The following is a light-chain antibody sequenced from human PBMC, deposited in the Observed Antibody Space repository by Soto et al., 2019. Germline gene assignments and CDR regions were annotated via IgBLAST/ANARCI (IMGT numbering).Light chain of an antibody. V-gene: IGLV2-14*01. CDR3: FPFTTTSTHV. Sequence: QSPLSQPASLSWSPGQSITISCTGTSSDIGAYDYVSWFQQHPGKAPKRMISEVNNRPSGVSNRFSGSKSGNTAYLTISGLQVEDEAEYFCFPFTTTSTHVFGPGTKVTVL. CDR1: SSDIGAYDY. J-gene: IGLJ1*01. CDR2: EVN.